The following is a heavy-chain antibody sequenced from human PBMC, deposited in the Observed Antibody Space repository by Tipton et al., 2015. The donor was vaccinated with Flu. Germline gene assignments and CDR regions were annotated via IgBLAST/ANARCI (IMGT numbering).Heavy chain of an antibody. J-gene: IGHJ2*01. V-gene: IGHV5-51*01. D-gene: IGHD2-8*01. CDR3: VRHPYCTYAVCPPGSWYFEL. CDR2: IYPGDSET. Sequence: QLVQSGAELKKPGESLKISCRASGYSFSNYWIGWVRQMPQKGLEWMGIIYPGDSETKYSPSFQGQVTISADKSINTAYLQWSRLKASDSAIYYCVRHPYCTYAVCPPGSWYFELWGRGTLVAVSS. CDR1: GYSFSNYW.